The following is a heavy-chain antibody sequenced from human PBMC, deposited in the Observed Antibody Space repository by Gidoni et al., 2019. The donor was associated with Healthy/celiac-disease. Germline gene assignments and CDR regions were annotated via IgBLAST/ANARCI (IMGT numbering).Heavy chain of an antibody. CDR1: GFTFRSYA. CDR3: ARALGVTAILGGVFDY. CDR2: ISSKGGST. J-gene: IGHJ4*02. V-gene: IGHV3-64*01. D-gene: IGHD2-21*02. Sequence: EVQLVESGGGLVQPGGSLRLSCAASGFTFRSYAMHWVRQAPGKGLEYVSAISSKGGSTYYANSVKGRLTIYRDNSKNTLYLQMGSLRAEDMAVYYCARALGVTAILGGVFDYWGQGTLVTVSS.